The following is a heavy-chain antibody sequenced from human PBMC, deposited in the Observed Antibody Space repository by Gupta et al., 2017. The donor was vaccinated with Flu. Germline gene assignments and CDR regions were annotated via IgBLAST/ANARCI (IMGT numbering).Heavy chain of an antibody. CDR3: VRGEGGSASYPDQFEY. CDR2: IRAKVYGGTT. V-gene: IGHV3-49*04. CDR1: GFTFGHYA. D-gene: IGHD1-26*01. Sequence: ELQLVESGGGLVQPGRSLRLPCRASGFTFGHYAMNWVRQAPGKGLEWLGFIRAKVYGGTTVYATSVDGRFSISRDDSKSIAYLQMNNLXAXDTAFYXCVRGEGGSASYPDQFEYWGQGTLVTVSS. J-gene: IGHJ4*02.